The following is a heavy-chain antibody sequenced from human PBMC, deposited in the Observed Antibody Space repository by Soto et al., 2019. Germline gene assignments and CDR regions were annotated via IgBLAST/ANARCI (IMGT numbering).Heavy chain of an antibody. CDR2: ISYDGSNK. CDR1: GFTFSSYA. CDR3: ARPNMYAGEGEYFQH. J-gene: IGHJ1*01. D-gene: IGHD2-8*01. V-gene: IGHV3-30-3*01. Sequence: GGSLRLSCAASGFTFSSYAMHWVRQATGKGLEWVAVISYDGSNKYYADSVKGRFTISRDNSKNTLYLQMNSLRAEDTAVYYCARPNMYAGEGEYFQHWGQGTLVTVSS.